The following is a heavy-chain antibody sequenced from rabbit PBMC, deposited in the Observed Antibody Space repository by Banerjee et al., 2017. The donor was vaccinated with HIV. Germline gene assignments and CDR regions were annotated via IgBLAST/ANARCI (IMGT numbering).Heavy chain of an antibody. CDR3: ARAPYADSSGYWNL. J-gene: IGHJ4*01. CDR1: GFSFSSSYY. D-gene: IGHD1-1*01. Sequence: QEQLEESGGDLVKPGASLTLTCTASGFSFSSSYYVCWVRQAPGKGLEWIACIYAGTSGTTYYATWAKGQFTISKTSSTTVTLQMTSLTVADTATYFCARAPYADSSGYWNLWGPGTLVTVS. V-gene: IGHV1S45*01. CDR2: IYAGTSGTT.